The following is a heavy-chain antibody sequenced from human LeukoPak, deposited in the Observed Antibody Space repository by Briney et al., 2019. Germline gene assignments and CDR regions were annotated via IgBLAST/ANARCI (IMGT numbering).Heavy chain of an antibody. J-gene: IGHJ4*02. CDR2: TYYSSKWYE. D-gene: IGHD6-19*01. CDR3: ARGWLGSGLDY. Sequence: SQTLSLTCAISGDSVSSDSAAWNWTRQSPSRGLEWLGRTYYSSKWYEDYAVSVKSRITLNPDTSKNQFSLLLNSVTPEDTAVYYCARGWLGSGLDYWGQGILVTVSS. CDR1: GDSVSSDSAA. V-gene: IGHV6-1*01.